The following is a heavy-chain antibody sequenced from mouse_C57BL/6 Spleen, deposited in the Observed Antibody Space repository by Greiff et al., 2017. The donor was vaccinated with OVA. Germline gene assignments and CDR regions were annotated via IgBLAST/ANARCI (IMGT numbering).Heavy chain of an antibody. D-gene: IGHD2-1*01. CDR1: GYTFTSYW. Sequence: QVQLQQPGAELVRPGSSVKLSCKASGYTFTSYWMHWVKQRPIQGLEWIGNIDPSDSETHYNQKFKDKATLTVDKSSSTAYMQLSSLTSEDSAVYYCAREDYGNSYYFDYWGQGTTRTVSS. CDR3: AREDYGNSYYFDY. CDR2: IDPSDSET. J-gene: IGHJ2*01. V-gene: IGHV1-52*01.